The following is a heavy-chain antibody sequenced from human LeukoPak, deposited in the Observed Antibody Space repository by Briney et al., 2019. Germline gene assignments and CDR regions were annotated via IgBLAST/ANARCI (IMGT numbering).Heavy chain of an antibody. CDR2: IYYSGST. CDR1: GGSISSSSYY. D-gene: IGHD3-3*01. Sequence: SETLSLTCTVSGGSISSSSYYWGWLRQPPGKGLEWIGSIYYSGSTYYNPSLKSRVTISVDTSKNQFSLKLSSVTAADTAVYYCARLSPDQFGVVTDWGQGTLVTVSS. J-gene: IGHJ4*02. V-gene: IGHV4-39*01. CDR3: ARLSPDQFGVVTD.